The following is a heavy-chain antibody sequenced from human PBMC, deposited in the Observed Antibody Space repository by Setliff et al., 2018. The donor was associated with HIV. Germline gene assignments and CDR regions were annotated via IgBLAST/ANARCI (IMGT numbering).Heavy chain of an antibody. CDR1: GDSLTSGAYY. Sequence: PSETLSLTCTVSGDSLTSGAYYWNWVRQHPGKGLEWIGEIIHSGGTNYNRSLKSRVTISVDTSKNQFSLNLSSVTAADTAVYYCARGGLGVVGAIDYWSQGTLVTVSS. CDR3: ARGGLGVVGAIDY. D-gene: IGHD2-15*01. J-gene: IGHJ4*02. V-gene: IGHV4-34*01. CDR2: IIHSGGT.